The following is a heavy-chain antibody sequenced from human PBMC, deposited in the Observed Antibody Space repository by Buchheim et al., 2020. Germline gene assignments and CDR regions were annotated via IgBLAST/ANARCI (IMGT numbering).Heavy chain of an antibody. V-gene: IGHV3-23*01. J-gene: IGHJ6*02. CDR1: GFTFSSYA. CDR3: AKNQNYYYYYAMDV. Sequence: EVQLLESGGGLVQTGGSLRLSCAASGFTFSSYAMSWVRQAPGKGLEWVSTISGSGGSTYYADSVKGRFTISRDNSKNTLCVQMNRLRAEDTAVYYCAKNQNYYYYYAMDVWGQGTT. CDR2: ISGSGGST.